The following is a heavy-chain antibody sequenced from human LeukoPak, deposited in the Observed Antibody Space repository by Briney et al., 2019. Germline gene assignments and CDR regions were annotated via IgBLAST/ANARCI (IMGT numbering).Heavy chain of an antibody. V-gene: IGHV3-23*01. J-gene: IGHJ6*03. Sequence: PGGSLRLSCAASGFTFSSYWMSWVRQAPGKGLEWVSAISGSGGSTYYADSVKGRFTISRDNSKNTLYLQMNSLRAEDTAVYYCAKGGLDYYGSGSYFHYYYYMDVWGKGTTVTISS. CDR2: ISGSGGST. D-gene: IGHD3-10*01. CDR1: GFTFSSYW. CDR3: AKGGLDYYGSGSYFHYYYYMDV.